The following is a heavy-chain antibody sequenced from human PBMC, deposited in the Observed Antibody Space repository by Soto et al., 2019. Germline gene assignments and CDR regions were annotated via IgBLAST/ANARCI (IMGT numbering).Heavy chain of an antibody. V-gene: IGHV1-3*01. CDR3: ARASYDILTGYYRSYYYGMDV. CDR2: INAGNGNT. Sequence: WASVKVSCKASGYTFTSYAMHWVRQAPGQRLEWMGWINAGNGNTKYSQKFQGRVTITRDTSASTAYMELSSLRSEDTAVYYCARASYDILTGYYRSYYYGMDVWGQGTTVTVSS. CDR1: GYTFTSYA. J-gene: IGHJ6*02. D-gene: IGHD3-9*01.